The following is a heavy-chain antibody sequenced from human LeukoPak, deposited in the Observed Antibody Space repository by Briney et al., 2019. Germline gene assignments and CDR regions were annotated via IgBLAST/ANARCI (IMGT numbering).Heavy chain of an antibody. CDR2: ISYDGSNK. V-gene: IGHV3-30*18. CDR1: GFTFSSYG. D-gene: IGHD3-22*01. CDR3: AKETLISGYHLIDY. Sequence: PGRSLRLSCAASGFTFSSYGMHWVRQAPGKGLEWVAVISYDGSNKYYADSVKGRFTISRDNSKNTLYLQMNSLRAEDTALYYCAKETLISGYHLIDYWGQGTLVTVSS. J-gene: IGHJ4*02.